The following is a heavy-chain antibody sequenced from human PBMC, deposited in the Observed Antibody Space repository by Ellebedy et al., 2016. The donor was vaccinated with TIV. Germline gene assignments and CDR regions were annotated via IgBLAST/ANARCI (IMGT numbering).Heavy chain of an antibody. J-gene: IGHJ4*02. V-gene: IGHV4-4*02. CDR2: IYHFGAT. D-gene: IGHD1-14*01. CDR3: ARVRRLTTLDS. Sequence: SETLSLTXGVSGDSISSDYWRTWVRQPPEKGLEWIGEIYHFGATNYNPSLKSRVTISVDKSKNQFSLRLTSMTAADTALYYCARVRRLTTLDSWGQGTLVTVSS. CDR1: GDSISSDYW.